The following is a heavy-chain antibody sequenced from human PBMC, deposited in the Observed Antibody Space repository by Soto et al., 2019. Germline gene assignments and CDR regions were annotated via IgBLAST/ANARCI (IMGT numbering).Heavy chain of an antibody. D-gene: IGHD3-22*01. Sequence: QVQLVESGGGVVQPGRSLRLSCAASGFTFSSYGMHWVRQAPGKGLERVAVIWYDGSNKYYADSVKGRFTISRDKSKNTLYLQMNSLRAEDTAVYYCARDLGSGYHDYWGQGTLVTVSS. CDR3: ARDLGSGYHDY. V-gene: IGHV3-33*01. CDR2: IWYDGSNK. J-gene: IGHJ4*02. CDR1: GFTFSSYG.